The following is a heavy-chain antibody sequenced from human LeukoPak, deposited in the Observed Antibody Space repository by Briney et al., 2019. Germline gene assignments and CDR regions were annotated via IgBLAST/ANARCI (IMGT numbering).Heavy chain of an antibody. V-gene: IGHV4-61*01. Sequence: SETLSLTCTVSGGSVSSGSYYWSWTRQPPGKGLEWIGYIYYSGSTNYTPSLKSRVTISVDTSKNQFSLKLSSVTAADTAVYYCAATKRALWFGELLGSDYFDYWGQGTLVTVSS. CDR3: AATKRALWFGELLGSDYFDY. CDR2: IYYSGST. CDR1: GGSVSSGSYY. J-gene: IGHJ4*02. D-gene: IGHD3-10*01.